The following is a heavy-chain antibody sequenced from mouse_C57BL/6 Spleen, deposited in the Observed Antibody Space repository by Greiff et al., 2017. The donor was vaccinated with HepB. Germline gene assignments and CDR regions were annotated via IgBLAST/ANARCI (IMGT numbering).Heavy chain of an antibody. CDR1: GYTFTSYW. D-gene: IGHD6-1*01. Sequence: QVQLKQPGTELVKPGASVKLSCKASGYTFTSYWMHWVKQRPGQGLEWIGNINPSNGGTNYNEKFKSKATLTVDKSSSTAYMQLSSLTSEDSAVYYCAREARNDYAMDYWGQGTSVTVSS. J-gene: IGHJ4*01. CDR2: INPSNGGT. CDR3: AREARNDYAMDY. V-gene: IGHV1-53*01.